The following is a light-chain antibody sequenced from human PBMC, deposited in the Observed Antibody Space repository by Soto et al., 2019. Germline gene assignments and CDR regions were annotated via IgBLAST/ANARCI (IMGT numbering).Light chain of an antibody. Sequence: QSVLTQPPSTSGTPGQSVAISCSGTSSNIGSHTVNWYQQLPGTAPKLLIYGDDQRPSGVPDRFSGSKSGTSASLAISGLQPEDEVDYYCASWDDRLNGPVFGGGTKLTVL. V-gene: IGLV1-44*01. CDR2: GDD. CDR3: ASWDDRLNGPV. J-gene: IGLJ3*02. CDR1: SSNIGSHT.